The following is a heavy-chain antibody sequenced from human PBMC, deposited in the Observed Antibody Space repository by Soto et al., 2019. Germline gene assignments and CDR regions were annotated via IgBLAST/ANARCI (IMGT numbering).Heavy chain of an antibody. Sequence: QVQLVQSGAEVKKPGSSVKVSCKASGGTFSSYAISWVRQAPGQGLEWMGGIIPIFGTANYAQKFQGRVTITADESTSTVYMELSSLRSEDTAVYYCARDIVVVPAAINYYYYGMDVWGQGTTVTVSS. CDR1: GGTFSSYA. J-gene: IGHJ6*02. CDR2: IIPIFGTA. V-gene: IGHV1-69*01. CDR3: ARDIVVVPAAINYYYYGMDV. D-gene: IGHD2-2*01.